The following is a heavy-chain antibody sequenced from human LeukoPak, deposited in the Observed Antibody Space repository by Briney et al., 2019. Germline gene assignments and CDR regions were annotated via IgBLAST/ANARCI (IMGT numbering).Heavy chain of an antibody. CDR1: GFTFSSYA. Sequence: GGSLRLSCAASGFTFSSYAMHWVRQAPGKGLEWASAISGSGGSTYYADSVKGRFTISRDNSKNTLYLQMNSLRAEDTAVYYCAKDRAGIHGMDVWGQGTTVTVSS. J-gene: IGHJ6*02. D-gene: IGHD6-19*01. CDR3: AKDRAGIHGMDV. CDR2: ISGSGGST. V-gene: IGHV3-23*01.